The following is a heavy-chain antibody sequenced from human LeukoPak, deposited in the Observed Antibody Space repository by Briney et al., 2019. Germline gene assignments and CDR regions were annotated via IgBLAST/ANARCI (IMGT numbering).Heavy chain of an antibody. CDR3: ASHTGRYYYGSGSYYFDY. V-gene: IGHV3-21*01. CDR1: GFTFSSYK. Sequence: GGSLRLSCAASGFTFSSYKMNWVRQAPGKGLEWVSSISSCSSWMYYADSVKGRFTISRDNAKNSLYLQMNSLRAEDTAVYYCASHTGRYYYGSGSYYFDYWGQGTLVTVSS. J-gene: IGHJ4*02. CDR2: ISSCSSWM. D-gene: IGHD3-10*01.